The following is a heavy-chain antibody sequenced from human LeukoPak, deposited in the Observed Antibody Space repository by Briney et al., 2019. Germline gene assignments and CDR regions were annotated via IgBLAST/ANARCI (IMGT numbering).Heavy chain of an antibody. J-gene: IGHJ4*02. Sequence: SVKVSCKASGGTFISYAISWVRQAPGQGLEWMGGIIPIFGTANYAQKLQGRVTMTTDTSTSTAYMELRSLRSDDTAVYYCARDEQVGAFVGGDYWGQGTLVTVSS. CDR2: IIPIFGTA. V-gene: IGHV1-69*05. D-gene: IGHD1-26*01. CDR1: GGTFISYA. CDR3: ARDEQVGAFVGGDY.